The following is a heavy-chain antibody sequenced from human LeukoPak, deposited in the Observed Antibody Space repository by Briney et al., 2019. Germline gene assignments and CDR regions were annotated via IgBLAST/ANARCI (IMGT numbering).Heavy chain of an antibody. CDR2: INAGNGNT. CDR1: GYTFTSYG. CDR3: ARGRTNYYDSSGYLNAFDI. Sequence: ASVKVSCKASGYTFTSYGISWVRQAPGQRLEWMGWINAGNGNTKYSQKFQGRVTITRDTSASTAYMELSSLRSEDTAVYYCARGRTNYYDSSGYLNAFDIWGQGTMVTVSS. J-gene: IGHJ3*02. D-gene: IGHD3-22*01. V-gene: IGHV1-3*01.